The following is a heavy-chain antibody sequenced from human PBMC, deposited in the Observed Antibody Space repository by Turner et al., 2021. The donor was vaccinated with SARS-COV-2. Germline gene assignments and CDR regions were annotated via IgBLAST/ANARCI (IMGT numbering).Heavy chain of an antibody. CDR3: ARDGAFGATGLDY. V-gene: IGHV3-33*01. D-gene: IGHD3-16*01. CDR2: IWYDGSNK. J-gene: IGHJ4*02. CDR1: GFTFSSYG. Sequence: QVQLVESGGGVVQPGRSLRLSCAASGFTFSSYGMHWVRQAPGKGLELVAVIWYDGSNKYYADPVKGRFTISRDNSKNTQYLQMNSLRAEDTAVYYCARDGAFGATGLDYWGQGTLVTVSS.